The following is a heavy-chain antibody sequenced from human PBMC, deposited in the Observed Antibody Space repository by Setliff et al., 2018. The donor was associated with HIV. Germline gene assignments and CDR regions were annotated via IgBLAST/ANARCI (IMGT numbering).Heavy chain of an antibody. J-gene: IGHJ4*02. CDR2: FDPQDGKT. D-gene: IGHD4-17*01. CDR1: GYTLTEVS. CDR3: ALLAVTTKKEWKTFDF. Sequence: ASVKVSCKISGYTLTEVSMHWVRQAPGKGLEWMGYFDPQDGKTVYAQKFQGRVTLAEDTSTDTAYMVLSSLRSEDTAVYYCALLAVTTKKEWKTFDFWGQGTLVTVSS. V-gene: IGHV1-24*01.